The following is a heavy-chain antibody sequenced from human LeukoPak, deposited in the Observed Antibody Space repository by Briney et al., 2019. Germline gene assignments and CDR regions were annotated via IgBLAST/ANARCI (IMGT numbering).Heavy chain of an antibody. Sequence: GRSLRLSCAASGFTFRNYGMHWVRQAPGKGLEWVAVIWYDGTKKYYADSVRGRFTISRDNSKNTLYLEMNSLRAEDTAVYHCARDYAGYYYDSSGDSHGAFDIWGQGTMVTVSS. CDR3: ARDYAGYYYDSSGDSHGAFDI. D-gene: IGHD3-22*01. CDR1: GFTFRNYG. J-gene: IGHJ3*02. V-gene: IGHV3-33*01. CDR2: IWYDGTKK.